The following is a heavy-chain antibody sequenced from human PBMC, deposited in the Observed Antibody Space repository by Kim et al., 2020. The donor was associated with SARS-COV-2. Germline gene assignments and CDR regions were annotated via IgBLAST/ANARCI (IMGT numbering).Heavy chain of an antibody. CDR3: ARDGSSWYRGFDY. D-gene: IGHD6-13*01. J-gene: IGHJ4*02. CDR2: IYYSGST. CDR1: GGSISSSSYY. Sequence: SETLSLTCTVSGGSISSSSYYWGWIRQPPGKGLEWIGSIYYSGSTYYNPSLKSRVTISVDTSKNQFSLKLSSVTAADTAVYYCARDGSSWYRGFDYWGQGTLVTVSS. V-gene: IGHV4-39*07.